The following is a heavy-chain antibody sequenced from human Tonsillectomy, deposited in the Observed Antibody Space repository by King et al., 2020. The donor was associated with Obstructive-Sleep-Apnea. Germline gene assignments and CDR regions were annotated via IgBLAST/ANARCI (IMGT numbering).Heavy chain of an antibody. CDR3: ARGGDSYGYGY. V-gene: IGHV4-34*01. J-gene: IGHJ4*02. D-gene: IGHD5-18*01. CDR1: GGSFSGYY. Sequence: VQLQQWGAGLLKPSETLSLTCAVYGGSFSGYYWSWIRKPPGKGLEWIGEINDSGSTNYNPSLKSRVTISVDTSKNQFSVKMSSVTAADTAVYYCARGGDSYGYGYWGQGTLVTVSS. CDR2: INDSGST.